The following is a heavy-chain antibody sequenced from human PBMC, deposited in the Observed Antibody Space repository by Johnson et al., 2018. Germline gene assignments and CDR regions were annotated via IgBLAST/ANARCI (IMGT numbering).Heavy chain of an antibody. CDR2: IYYSGST. D-gene: IGHD5-18*01. CDR1: GGSISSYY. V-gene: IGHV4-59*01. J-gene: IGHJ3*02. CDR3: ARAQYSYGLDAFDI. Sequence: QVQLQESGPGLVKPSETLSLTCTVSGGSISSYYWSWIRQPPGKGLEWIGFIYYSGSTNYNPSLKSRVTISVDTAKNQFSLKLSSVTAGDTAVYYCARAQYSYGLDAFDIWGQGTMVTVSS.